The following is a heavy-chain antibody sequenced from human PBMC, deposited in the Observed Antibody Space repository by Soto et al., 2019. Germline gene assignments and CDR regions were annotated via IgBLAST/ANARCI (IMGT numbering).Heavy chain of an antibody. J-gene: IGHJ4*02. CDR3: VTREGISWALDY. D-gene: IGHD3-16*01. CDR1: GSSFGGYY. V-gene: IGHV4-34*01. Sequence: QVRLHQWGAGRLKSSETLSLTCAVYGSSFGGYYWGWVRQPPGKGLEWIGEINHGGGTNYNPSLKSRVTVSIDTSKNHFSLKLTSVTAADMAVYYCVTREGISWALDYWGQGTLVTVSS. CDR2: INHGGGT.